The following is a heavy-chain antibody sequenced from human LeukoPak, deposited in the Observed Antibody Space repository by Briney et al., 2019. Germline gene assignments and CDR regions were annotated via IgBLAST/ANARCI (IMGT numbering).Heavy chain of an antibody. J-gene: IGHJ4*02. CDR1: GFTFSSYG. Sequence: QPGESLRLSCAASGFTFSSYGMSWVRQAPGKGLEWVSGISDRGGTTYYADSVEGRFTISRDNSKNTLYLQMNNLRAEDTAVYYCAKVTSGGSCYQSDYWGQGTLVTVSS. V-gene: IGHV3-23*01. CDR3: AKVTSGGSCYQSDY. CDR2: ISDRGGTT. D-gene: IGHD2-15*01.